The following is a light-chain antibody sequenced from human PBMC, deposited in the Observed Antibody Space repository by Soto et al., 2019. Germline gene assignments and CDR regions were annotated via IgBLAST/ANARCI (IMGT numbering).Light chain of an antibody. CDR3: ATWDDSLSGPRV. V-gene: IGLV1-47*01. CDR2: RNN. Sequence: QSVLTQPPSASGTPGQRVTISWSGSSSNIGSNYVYWYQQLPGTAPKLLIYRNNQRPSGVPGRFSGSKSGTSASLAISGLRSEDEADYYCATWDDSLSGPRVFGGGTKLTVL. CDR1: SSNIGSNY. J-gene: IGLJ3*02.